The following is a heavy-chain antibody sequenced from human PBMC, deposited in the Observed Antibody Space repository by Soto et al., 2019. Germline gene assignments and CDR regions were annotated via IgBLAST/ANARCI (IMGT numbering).Heavy chain of an antibody. CDR2: ITDSGDDT. D-gene: IGHD2-2*01. CDR3: AKWGSSSWSPHYYFDY. Sequence: GSLRLSCAASGFTFNNYAMGWVRQAPGKGLEWVSAITDSGDDTYYIDSVKGRFTISRDNSKSTLYLQMNSLRAEDTAIYYCAKWGSSSWSPHYYFDYWGQGTRVTVSS. J-gene: IGHJ4*02. V-gene: IGHV3-23*01. CDR1: GFTFNNYA.